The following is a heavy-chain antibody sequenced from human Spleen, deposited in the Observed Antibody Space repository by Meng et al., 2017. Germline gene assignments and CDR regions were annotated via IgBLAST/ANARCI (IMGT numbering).Heavy chain of an antibody. CDR1: GFTFSSYG. D-gene: IGHD3-9*01. J-gene: IGHJ1*01. CDR2: IWYDGSNK. Sequence: GGSLRLSCAASGFTFSSYGMHWVRQAPGKGLEWVAFIWYDGSNKYYADSVKGRFTISRDNSKNTLYLQMNSLRAEDTAVYYCARGPFETKAEYFKHWGQGTLVTVSS. CDR3: ARGPFETKAEYFKH. V-gene: IGHV3-33*01.